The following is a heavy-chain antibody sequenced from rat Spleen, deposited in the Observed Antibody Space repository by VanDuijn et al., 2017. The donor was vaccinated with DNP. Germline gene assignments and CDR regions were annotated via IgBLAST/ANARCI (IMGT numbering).Heavy chain of an antibody. D-gene: IGHD1-1*01. J-gene: IGHJ2*01. CDR1: GFTFNGFW. CDR2: INMDGNTI. CDR3: VRANSGDPFDY. V-gene: IGHV4-2*01. Sequence: EVKLVESGGGLVQPGRSLKLSCAASGFTFNGFWMGWVRQAPGKGLEWIGEINMDGNTINYTPSLKDKFTISRDNGQNTLYLQMSKLRSEDTAIYYCVRANSGDPFDYWGQGVMVTVSS.